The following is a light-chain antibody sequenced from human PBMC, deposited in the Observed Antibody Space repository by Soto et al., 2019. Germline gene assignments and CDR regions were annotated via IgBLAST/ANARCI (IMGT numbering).Light chain of an antibody. J-gene: IGKJ1*01. CDR3: HQYGVLPKT. Sequence: EIVLTQSPGTVSLSPGDRATLSCRASQSISANYLAWYQQKPGQAPRLLIYGVSIRATGIPDRFAGSGSGPDFTLTISRLEPEDFAVYYCHQYGVLPKTFGQGT. V-gene: IGKV3-20*01. CDR2: GVS. CDR1: QSISANY.